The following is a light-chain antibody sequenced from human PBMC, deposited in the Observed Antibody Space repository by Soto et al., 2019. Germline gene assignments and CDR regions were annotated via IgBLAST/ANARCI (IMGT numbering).Light chain of an antibody. CDR2: GAS. CDR3: QQYGSSPQWT. J-gene: IGKJ1*01. V-gene: IGKV3-20*01. Sequence: EIVITQSPATLSVSAGERATLSCRASQSVSSSLAWYQQKPGQAPRLPIYGASSRATGIPDRFSGSGSGTDFTLTISRLEPEDFAVYYCQQYGSSPQWTFGQGTKV. CDR1: QSVSSS.